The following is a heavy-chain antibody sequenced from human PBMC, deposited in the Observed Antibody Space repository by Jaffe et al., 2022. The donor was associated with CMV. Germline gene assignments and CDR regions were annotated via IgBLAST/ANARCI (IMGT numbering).Heavy chain of an antibody. CDR1: GGSISSSTYY. CDR3: ARRSTVTPFDY. Sequence: QLQLQESGPGLVKPSETLSLTCIVSGGSISSSTYYWGWIRQPPGKGLEWIGNIYYSGSSFYNPSLKSRVTISVDTSKNQFSLKVRSVTAADTAVYYCARRSTVTPFDYWGQGTLVTVSS. D-gene: IGHD4-17*01. CDR2: IYYSGSS. V-gene: IGHV4-39*01. J-gene: IGHJ4*02.